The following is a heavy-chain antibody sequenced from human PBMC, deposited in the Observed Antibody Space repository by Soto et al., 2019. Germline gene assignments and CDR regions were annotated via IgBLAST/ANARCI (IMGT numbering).Heavy chain of an antibody. CDR3: ARDRGMATIYYFDY. V-gene: IGHV3-33*01. J-gene: IGHJ4*02. CDR1: GFTFSSYG. Sequence: QVQLVESGGGVVQPGRSLRLSCAASGFTFSSYGMHWVRQAPGKGLEWVAGIWYDGSNKYYADSVKGRFTISRDNSKNTLYLQMNSLRAEDTAVYYCARDRGMATIYYFDYWGQGTLVTVSS. D-gene: IGHD5-12*01. CDR2: IWYDGSNK.